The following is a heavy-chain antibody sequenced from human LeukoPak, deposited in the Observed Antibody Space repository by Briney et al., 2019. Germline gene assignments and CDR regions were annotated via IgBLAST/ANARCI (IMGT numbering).Heavy chain of an antibody. D-gene: IGHD3-10*01. CDR3: AREGRFGEFFYYYYMDV. CDR2: IYTSGST. V-gene: IGHV4-61*02. Sequence: SQTLSLTCTVSGGSISSGSYYWSWIRQPAGKGLEWIGRIYTSGSTNYNPSLKSRVTISVDTSKNQFSLKLSSVTAADTAVYYCAREGRFGEFFYYYYMDVWGKGTTVTISS. J-gene: IGHJ6*03. CDR1: GGSISSGSYY.